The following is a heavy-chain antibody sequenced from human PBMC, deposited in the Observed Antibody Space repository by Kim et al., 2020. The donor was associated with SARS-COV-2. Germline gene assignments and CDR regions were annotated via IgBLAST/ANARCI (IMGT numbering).Heavy chain of an antibody. D-gene: IGHD2-2*02. V-gene: IGHV1-3*01. J-gene: IGHJ3*02. CDR2: INAGNGNT. CDR1: GYTFTSYA. CDR3: ARSFDCSSTSCYRDAFDI. Sequence: ASVKVSCKASGYTFTSYAMHWVRQAPGQRLEWMGWINAGNGNTKYSQKFQGRVTITRDTSASTACMELSSLRSEDTAVYYCARSFDCSSTSCYRDAFDIWGQGTMVTVSS.